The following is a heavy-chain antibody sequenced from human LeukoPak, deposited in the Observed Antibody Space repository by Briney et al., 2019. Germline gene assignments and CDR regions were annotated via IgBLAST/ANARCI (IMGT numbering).Heavy chain of an antibody. Sequence: PSETLSLTCAVYGGSFSGYYWSWIRQPPGKGLEWIGYIYYSGSTNYNPSLKSRVTISVDTSKNQFSLKLSSVTAADTAVYYCARGEMATTYFDYWGQGTLVTVSS. J-gene: IGHJ4*02. CDR2: IYYSGST. CDR3: ARGEMATTYFDY. V-gene: IGHV4-59*01. D-gene: IGHD5-24*01. CDR1: GGSFSGYY.